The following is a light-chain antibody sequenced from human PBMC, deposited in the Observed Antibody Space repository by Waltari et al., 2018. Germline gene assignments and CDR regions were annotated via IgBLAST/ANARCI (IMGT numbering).Light chain of an antibody. CDR1: SSDIGSYDL. Sequence: QSALTQPASVSGSPGQSITISCTGTSSDIGSYDLVSWYQQHPGKAPKLMIYEGSTRPSGVSNRFSGAKSGNTASLTISGLQAEDEADYYCCSYAGSGTRFFGGGTKLTVL. CDR3: CSYAGSGTRF. J-gene: IGLJ2*01. V-gene: IGLV2-23*01. CDR2: EGS.